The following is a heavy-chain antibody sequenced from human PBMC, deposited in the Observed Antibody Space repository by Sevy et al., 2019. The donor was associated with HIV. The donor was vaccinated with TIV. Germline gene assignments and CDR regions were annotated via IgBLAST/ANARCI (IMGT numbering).Heavy chain of an antibody. CDR2: IYYSGST. Sequence: SETLSLTCTVSGGSISSYYWNWIRQSPGMGLEWIGDIYYSGSTTYNPSLRSRVTMSVDMSRKQFSLRLASVTAADTAMFYCARGLKIGSGFDYWGQGILVTVSS. D-gene: IGHD6-19*01. CDR1: GGSISSYY. J-gene: IGHJ4*02. CDR3: ARGLKIGSGFDY. V-gene: IGHV4-59*01.